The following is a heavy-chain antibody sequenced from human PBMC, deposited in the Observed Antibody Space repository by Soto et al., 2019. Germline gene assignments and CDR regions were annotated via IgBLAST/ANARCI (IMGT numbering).Heavy chain of an antibody. CDR1: GYTFTGYY. D-gene: IGHD1-26*01. J-gene: IGHJ6*02. Sequence: QVQLVQPGTEVKRPGDSVKVSCKASGYTFTGYYVHWVRQAPGQGLEWMGWINPNSGDTYLAQRFQGRVTMNRDPSIGTVYMELRGLTSDDTAEYYCAKGGAIVAAGTRVYLYNAMDVWGQGTTVTVSS. CDR3: AKGGAIVAAGTRVYLYNAMDV. V-gene: IGHV1-2*02. CDR2: INPNSGDT.